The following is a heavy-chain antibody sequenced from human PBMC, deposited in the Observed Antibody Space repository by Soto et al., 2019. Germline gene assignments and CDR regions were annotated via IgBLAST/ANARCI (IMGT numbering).Heavy chain of an antibody. CDR2: MNAGGTTI. J-gene: IGHJ6*03. CDR3: ARDVENDGNYYIDA. CDR1: GFPFSGYW. Sequence: EVQLVESGGGLVQPGGSLRLSCAASGFPFSGYWMQWFRQAPGKGLMWVSRMNAGGTTINYADSVKGRFTISRDNADNTLYLQMNGLRAEDTAVYYCARDVENDGNYYIDARGKGTTVTVSS. D-gene: IGHD1-1*01. V-gene: IGHV3-74*01.